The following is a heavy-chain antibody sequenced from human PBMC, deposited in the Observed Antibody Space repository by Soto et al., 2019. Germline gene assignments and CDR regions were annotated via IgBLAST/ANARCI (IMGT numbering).Heavy chain of an antibody. D-gene: IGHD6-19*01. Sequence: EVQLLESGGGLVQPGGSLSLSCVASEFTFSNYAMTWVRQAPGKELEWVSSISGSGSITYYAESVKGRFAISRDNSKNTLFLQMNSLRAEDTGIYYCAKAEKISAVAGYLDNWGQGTLVTVSS. V-gene: IGHV3-23*01. CDR2: ISGSGSIT. CDR3: AKAEKISAVAGYLDN. J-gene: IGHJ4*02. CDR1: EFTFSNYA.